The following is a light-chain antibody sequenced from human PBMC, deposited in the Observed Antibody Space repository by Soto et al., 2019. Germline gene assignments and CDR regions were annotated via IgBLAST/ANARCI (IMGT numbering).Light chain of an antibody. CDR1: QSVSSY. Sequence: EIVLTQSPATLSLSPGERATLSCRASQSVSSYLAWYQQKPGQAPRLLIYDASTRATGIPARFSGSGSGTDYPLTISSLEPEDFAVYYCRQRSNWPRFTFGPGTKVDIK. CDR3: RQRSNWPRFT. J-gene: IGKJ3*01. V-gene: IGKV3-11*01. CDR2: DAS.